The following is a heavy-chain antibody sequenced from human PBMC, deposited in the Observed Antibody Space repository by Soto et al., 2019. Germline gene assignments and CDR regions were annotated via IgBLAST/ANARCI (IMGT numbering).Heavy chain of an antibody. J-gene: IGHJ4*02. CDR1: GFTFSSYA. D-gene: IGHD2-21*01. CDR2: ISGSGGST. Sequence: PGGSLRLSCAASGFTFSSYAMSWVRQAPGKGLEWVSAISGSGGSTYYADSVKGRFTISRDNSKNTLYLQMNSLRAEDTAVYYCANYVEGNHANHSYYRGQGTPVTVSS. V-gene: IGHV3-23*01. CDR3: ANYVEGNHANHSYY.